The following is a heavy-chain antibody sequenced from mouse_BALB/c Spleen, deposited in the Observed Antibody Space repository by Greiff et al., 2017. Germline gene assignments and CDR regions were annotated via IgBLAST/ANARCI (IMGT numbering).Heavy chain of an antibody. D-gene: IGHD2-2*01. CDR2: ISSGGST. CDR3: ARAYGYDGYFDV. J-gene: IGHJ1*01. Sequence: DVKLVESGGGLVKPGGSLKLSCAASGFTFSSYAMSWVRQTPEKRLEWVASISSGGSTYYPDSVKGRFTISRDNARNILYLQMSSLRSEDTAMYYCARAYGYDGYFDVWGAGTTVTVSS. V-gene: IGHV5-6-5*01. CDR1: GFTFSSYA.